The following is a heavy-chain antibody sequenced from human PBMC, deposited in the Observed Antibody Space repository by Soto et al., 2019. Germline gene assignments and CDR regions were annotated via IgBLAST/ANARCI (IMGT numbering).Heavy chain of an antibody. V-gene: IGHV1-69*13. J-gene: IGHJ3*02. CDR3: ARSSRDGYNLDAFDI. Sequence: ASVKVSCKASGGTFSSYAISWVRQAPGQGLEWMGGIIHIFGTANYAQKFQGRVTITADESTSTAYMELSSLRSEDTAVYYCARSSRDGYNLDAFDIWGQGTMVTVSS. CDR2: IIHIFGTA. D-gene: IGHD5-12*01. CDR1: GGTFSSYA.